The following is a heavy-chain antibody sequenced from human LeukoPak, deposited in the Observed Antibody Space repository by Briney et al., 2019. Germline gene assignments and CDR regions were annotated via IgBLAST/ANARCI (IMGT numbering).Heavy chain of an antibody. J-gene: IGHJ4*02. CDR2: MNPNSGNT. D-gene: IGHD6-13*01. V-gene: IGHV1-8*01. CDR3: ARVRKQQLDRRGRYFFDY. Sequence: ASVKVSCTASGYTFTSYDINWVRQATGQGLEWMGWMNPNSGNTGYAQTFQGRVTITRNTSISTAYMELSSLRSEDTAVYYCARVRKQQLDRRGRYFFDYWGQGTLVTVSS. CDR1: GYTFTSYD.